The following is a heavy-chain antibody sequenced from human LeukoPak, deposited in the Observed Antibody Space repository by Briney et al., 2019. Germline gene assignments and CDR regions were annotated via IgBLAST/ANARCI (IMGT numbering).Heavy chain of an antibody. V-gene: IGHV1-18*01. Sequence: GASVKVSCKASGYTFISYGISWVRQAPGQGLEWMGWISSSSGKTNSAQKFQGRVTMTTDTSTSTAYLELRSLRFDDTALYYCARDHASSCGWFDPWGQGTLVTVSS. D-gene: IGHD2-2*01. J-gene: IGHJ5*02. CDR3: ARDHASSCGWFDP. CDR2: ISSSSGKT. CDR1: GYTFISYG.